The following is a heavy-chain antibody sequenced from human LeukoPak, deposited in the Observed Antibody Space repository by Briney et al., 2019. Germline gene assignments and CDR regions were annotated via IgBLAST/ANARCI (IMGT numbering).Heavy chain of an antibody. CDR3: AREVIFRSGSYGNWFDP. D-gene: IGHD1-26*01. CDR1: GYTFTSYD. J-gene: IGHJ5*02. V-gene: IGHV1-8*01. Sequence: GASVKVSCKASGYTFTSYDINWVRQATGQGLEWMGWMNPNSGNTGYAQKFQGRVTMTRNTSISTAYMELCSLRSEDTAVYYCAREVIFRSGSYGNWFDPWGQGTLVTVSS. CDR2: MNPNSGNT.